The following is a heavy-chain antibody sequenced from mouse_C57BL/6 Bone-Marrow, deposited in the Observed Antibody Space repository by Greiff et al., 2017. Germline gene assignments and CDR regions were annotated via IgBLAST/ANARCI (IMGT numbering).Heavy chain of an antibody. Sequence: QVQLQQPGAELVKPGASVKMSCKASGYTFTSYWITWVKQRPGQGLEWIGDIYPGSGSTNYNEKFKSKATLTVDTSSSTAYMQLSSLTSDDSAVYYCASLGYGSSSYYAMDYWGQGTSVTVSS. J-gene: IGHJ4*01. CDR1: GYTFTSYW. CDR3: ASLGYGSSSYYAMDY. V-gene: IGHV1-55*01. D-gene: IGHD1-1*01. CDR2: IYPGSGST.